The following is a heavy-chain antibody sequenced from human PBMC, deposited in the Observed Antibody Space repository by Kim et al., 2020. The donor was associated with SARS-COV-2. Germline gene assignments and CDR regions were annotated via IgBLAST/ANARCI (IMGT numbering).Heavy chain of an antibody. V-gene: IGHV3-11*04. CDR3: ARDYSPRYYFDY. Sequence: ADSVKGPFTISRNNPKNSLYLQMNRLRAEDTAVYYCARDYSPRYYFDYWGQGTLVTVSS. J-gene: IGHJ4*02. D-gene: IGHD5-18*01.